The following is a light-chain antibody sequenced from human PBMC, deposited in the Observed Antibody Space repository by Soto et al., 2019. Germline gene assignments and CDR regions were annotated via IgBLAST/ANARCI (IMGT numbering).Light chain of an antibody. CDR1: QSVRSNF. CDR2: GAS. J-gene: IGKJ1*01. CDR3: QQYGGSTRT. Sequence: EIVLTQSPGTLSLSPGERATLSCRASQSVRSNFLAWYQQKPGQAPRLLIYGASNRATGIPDRFSGSGSGTDFTLTITRLEPEDFAMYYCQQYGGSTRTFGQGTKVEIK. V-gene: IGKV3-20*01.